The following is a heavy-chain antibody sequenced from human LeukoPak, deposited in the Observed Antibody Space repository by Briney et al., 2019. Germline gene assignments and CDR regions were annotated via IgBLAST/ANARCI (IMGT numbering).Heavy chain of an antibody. CDR2: IYYSGST. V-gene: IGHV4-59*01. D-gene: IGHD1-7*01. CDR1: GGSISSYY. J-gene: IGHJ4*02. CDR3: ARGSRELYYFDY. Sequence: SSETLPLTCTVSGGSISSYYWSWIRQPPGKGLEWIGYIYYSGSTKYNPSLKSRVTISVDASKTQFSLKLNSVAAADTAVYYCARGSRELYYFDYWGQGTLVTVSS.